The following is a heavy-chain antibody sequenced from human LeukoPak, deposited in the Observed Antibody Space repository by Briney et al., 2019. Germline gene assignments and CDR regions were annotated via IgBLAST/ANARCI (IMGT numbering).Heavy chain of an antibody. D-gene: IGHD5-18*01. CDR3: ARGGYSYAWGNWFDP. CDR1: GGTFSSYA. J-gene: IGHJ5*02. Sequence: SVKVSCKASGGTFSSYAISWVRQAPGQGLEWMGGIIPIFGTANYAQKFQGRVTITADKSTSTAYMELSSLRSEDTAVYYCARGGYSYAWGNWFDPWGQGTLVTVSS. V-gene: IGHV1-69*06. CDR2: IIPIFGTA.